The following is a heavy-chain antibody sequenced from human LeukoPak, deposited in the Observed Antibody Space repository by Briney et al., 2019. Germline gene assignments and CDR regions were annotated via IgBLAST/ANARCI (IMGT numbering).Heavy chain of an antibody. CDR2: IGSSNTP. CDR1: GFTFSSNA. J-gene: IGHJ4*02. Sequence: PGGSLRLSCAASGFTFSSNARNWVRQAPGKGLEWVSGIGSSNTPHYKASLKGRVTISVDNSKNNLYLQLSNLRAEDTAVYYCAKGLHNWRGIDCWGQGPLVTVSS. CDR3: AKGLHNWRGIDC. D-gene: IGHD5-12*01. V-gene: IGHV3-23*01.